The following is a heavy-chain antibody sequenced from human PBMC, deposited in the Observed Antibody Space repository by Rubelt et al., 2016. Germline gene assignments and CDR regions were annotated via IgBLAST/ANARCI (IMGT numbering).Heavy chain of an antibody. CDR3: ASYYLSYSSGWFVY. Sequence: QVQLQESGPGLVKPSETLSLTCTVSGGSISSYYWSWIRQPPGKGLEWIGYIYYSGSTNYNPSLKSRVTISVDTSKNQFSLKLSSVTAADTAVYYCASYYLSYSSGWFVYWGQGTLATVSS. D-gene: IGHD6-19*01. J-gene: IGHJ4*02. V-gene: IGHV4-59*01. CDR1: GGSISSYY. CDR2: IYYSGST.